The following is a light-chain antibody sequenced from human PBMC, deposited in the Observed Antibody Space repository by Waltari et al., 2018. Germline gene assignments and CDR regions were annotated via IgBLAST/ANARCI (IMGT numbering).Light chain of an antibody. V-gene: IGLV1-44*01. CDR1: SSNIGSNT. CDR3: AAWDDSLNAWV. J-gene: IGLJ3*02. CDR2: INN. Sequence: QSVLTQPPSASGTPGQRVTISCFGSSSNIGSNTVNWDQQVPGTAPKLLIYINNQRPSGVPDRFSGSKSGTSASLAISGLQSEDEADYSCAAWDDSLNAWVFGGGTKLTVL.